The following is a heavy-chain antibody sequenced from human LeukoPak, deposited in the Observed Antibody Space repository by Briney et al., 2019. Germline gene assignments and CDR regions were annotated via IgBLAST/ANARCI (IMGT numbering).Heavy chain of an antibody. Sequence: GASVKVSCKASGGTFSSYAISWVRQAPGQGLEWMGGIIPIFGTANYAQKFQGRVTITADESTSTAYMELSSLRSEDTAVYYCARGPPNWNDVHYYYYGMDVWGQGTTVTDSS. CDR1: GGTFSSYA. CDR2: IIPIFGTA. V-gene: IGHV1-69*13. J-gene: IGHJ6*02. CDR3: ARGPPNWNDVHYYYYGMDV. D-gene: IGHD1-1*01.